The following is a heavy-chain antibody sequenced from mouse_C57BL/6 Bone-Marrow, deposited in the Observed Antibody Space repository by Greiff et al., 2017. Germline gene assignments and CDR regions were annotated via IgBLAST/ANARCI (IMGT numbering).Heavy chain of an antibody. J-gene: IGHJ3*01. D-gene: IGHD1-1*01. CDR1: GFTFSSYA. Sequence: EVHLVESGGGLVKPGGSLKLSCAASGFTFSSYAMSWVRQTPEKRLEWVATISDGGSYTYYPDNVKGRFTISRNNAKNNVYLQMSHLKSEDTAMDYCARVYYGSSYEGDFAYWGQGTLVTVSA. V-gene: IGHV5-4*01. CDR3: ARVYYGSSYEGDFAY. CDR2: ISDGGSYT.